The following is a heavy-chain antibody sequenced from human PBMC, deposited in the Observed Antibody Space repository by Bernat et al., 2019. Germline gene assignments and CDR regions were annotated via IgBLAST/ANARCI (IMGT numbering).Heavy chain of an antibody. V-gene: IGHV4-39*01. J-gene: IGHJ5*02. CDR2: IYYSGST. CDR3: ARQGSGWTFDP. Sequence: QLQLQESGPGLVKPSETLSLTYTVSGGSISSSSYYWGWIRQPPGKGLEWIGSIYYSGSTYYNPSLKSRVTISVDTSKNQFSLTLSSVTAADTAVYYCARQGSGWTFDPWGQGTLVTVSS. D-gene: IGHD6-19*01. CDR1: GGSISSSSYY.